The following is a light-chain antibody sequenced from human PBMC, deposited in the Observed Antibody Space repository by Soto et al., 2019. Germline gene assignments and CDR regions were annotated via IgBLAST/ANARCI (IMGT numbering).Light chain of an antibody. CDR2: GAS. J-gene: IGKJ1*01. Sequence: DIVLTQSPGTLSLSPGERATLSCLASQSVSNSYLAWYQQKPGQAPRLLIYGASSRATGIPDRFSGSGSGTDFTLTISRLEPEDFAVYYCQQYGDSFWTFGQGTKVDI. CDR1: QSVSNSY. CDR3: QQYGDSFWT. V-gene: IGKV3-20*01.